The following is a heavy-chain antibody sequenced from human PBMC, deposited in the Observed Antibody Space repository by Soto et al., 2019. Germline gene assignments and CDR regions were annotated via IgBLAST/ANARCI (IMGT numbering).Heavy chain of an antibody. CDR2: IYYSGST. CDR3: ARGWLYYYGMDV. CDR1: GGSISSGDYY. Sequence: PSETLSLTCTVSGGSISSGDYYWSWIRQPPGKGLEWIGYIYYSGSTYYNPSLKSRVTISVDTSKNQFSLKLSSVTAADTAVYYCARGWLYYYGMDVWGQGTTVT. J-gene: IGHJ6*02. D-gene: IGHD3-9*01. V-gene: IGHV4-30-4*01.